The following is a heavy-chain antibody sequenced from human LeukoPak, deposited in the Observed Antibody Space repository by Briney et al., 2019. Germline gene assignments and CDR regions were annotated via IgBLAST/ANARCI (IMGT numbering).Heavy chain of an antibody. CDR1: GGSNSSYY. D-gene: IGHD3-22*01. CDR3: ASYKVNTMIVGAAFDP. Sequence: PSETLSLTCTVSGGSNSSYYWSWIRQPPGKGLEWIGYIYYSGSTNYNPSLKSRVTISVDTSKNQFSLKLSSVTAADTAVYYCASYKVNTMIVGAAFDPWGQGTLVTVSS. CDR2: IYYSGST. V-gene: IGHV4-59*01. J-gene: IGHJ5*02.